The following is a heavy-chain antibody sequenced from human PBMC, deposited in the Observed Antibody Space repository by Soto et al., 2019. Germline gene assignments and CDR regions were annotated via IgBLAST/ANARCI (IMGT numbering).Heavy chain of an antibody. CDR2: INDSGGDS. CDR3: AKASGGSYPESRVVDF. V-gene: IGHV3-23*01. D-gene: IGHD1-26*01. CDR1: GFTFRNFA. J-gene: IGHJ4*02. Sequence: QLLESGGGLAQPGGSLRLSCAASGFTFRNFAMTWVRQAPGEGLEWVPVINDSGGDSLHADAVKGRFTVSRDNSKNTLDLKMNSLRAEDTAIYYCAKASGGSYPESRVVDFWGQGTRVTVSP.